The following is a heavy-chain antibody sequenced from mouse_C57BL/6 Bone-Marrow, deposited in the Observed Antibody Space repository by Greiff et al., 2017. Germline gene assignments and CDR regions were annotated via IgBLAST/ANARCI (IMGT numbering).Heavy chain of an antibody. CDR1: GYTFTSYG. Sequence: VQLQQSGAELARPGASVKLSCKASGYTFTSYGISWVKQRTGKGLEWIGEIYPRSGNTYYNEKFKGKATLTADKSSSTAYMELRSLTAEDSAIYFYARSNYDYDGGRYYYAMDYWGQGTSVTVSS. CDR3: ARSNYDYDGGRYYYAMDY. V-gene: IGHV1-81*01. D-gene: IGHD2-4*01. CDR2: IYPRSGNT. J-gene: IGHJ4*01.